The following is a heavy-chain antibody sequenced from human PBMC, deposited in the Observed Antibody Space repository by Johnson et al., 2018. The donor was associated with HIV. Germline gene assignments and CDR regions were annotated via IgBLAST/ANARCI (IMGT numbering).Heavy chain of an antibody. J-gene: IGHJ3*02. V-gene: IGHV3-33*01. CDR2: IWYDGSNK. CDR1: GFTFSSYA. D-gene: IGHD3-22*01. CDR3: ARGEYYYDSSGYSNTPDAFDI. Sequence: QVQLVESGGGVVQPGRSLRLSCAASGFTFSSYAMHWVRQAPGKGLEWVAVIWYDGSNKYYADSVKGRFTISRDNSENTLYLQMNSLRAEDTAVYYCARGEYYYDSSGYSNTPDAFDIWGQGTMVTVSS.